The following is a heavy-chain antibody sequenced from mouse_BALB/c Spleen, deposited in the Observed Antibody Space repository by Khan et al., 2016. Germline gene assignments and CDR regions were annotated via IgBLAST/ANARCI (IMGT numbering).Heavy chain of an antibody. V-gene: IGHV3-2*02. CDR3: ARSGALYGNFPY. CDR1: GYSITSDYA. J-gene: IGHJ3*01. CDR2: INYSGST. Sequence: EVKLEESGPGLVKPSQSLSLTCTVTGYSITSDYAWNWIRQFPGNKLEWMGYINYSGSTSYNPSLKSRFSVTRDTSKNQFFLRLNSVTTEDTATYYCARSGALYGNFPYWGQGTLVTVSA. D-gene: IGHD2-1*01.